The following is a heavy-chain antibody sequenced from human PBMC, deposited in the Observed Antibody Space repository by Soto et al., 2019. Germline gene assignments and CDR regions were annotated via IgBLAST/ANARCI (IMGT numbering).Heavy chain of an antibody. J-gene: IGHJ3*02. D-gene: IGHD1-1*01. CDR2: IIPIPGIA. V-gene: IGHV1-69*02. CDR3: ARATGTGAFDI. Sequence: QVQLVQSGAEVKKPGSSVKVSCKASGGTFSSYTISWVRQAPGQGLEWMGRIIPIPGIANYAQKFQGRVTITADKATSTAYMELSSLRTEDAAVYYCARATGTGAFDIWGQGTMVTVSS. CDR1: GGTFSSYT.